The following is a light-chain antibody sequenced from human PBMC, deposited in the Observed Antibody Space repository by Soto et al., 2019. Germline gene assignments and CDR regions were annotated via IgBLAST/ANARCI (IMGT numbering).Light chain of an antibody. J-gene: IGLJ1*01. CDR1: NSDIGSNT. Sequence: QSVLTQPPSASGTPGQRVTISCSGSNSDIGSNTVNWYQQLPGTAPKLLIYYDNLRPSGVPDRISGSKSGTSASLAISGLQSDDEAYYYCAAWDDSLNGRVFGNGTKLTVL. CDR2: YDN. V-gene: IGLV1-44*01. CDR3: AAWDDSLNGRV.